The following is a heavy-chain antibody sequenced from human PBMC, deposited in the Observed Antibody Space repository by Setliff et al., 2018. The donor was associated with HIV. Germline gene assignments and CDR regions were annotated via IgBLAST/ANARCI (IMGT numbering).Heavy chain of an antibody. Sequence: GASVKVSCKASGDTLSIHPISWVRQAPGRGLDWMGGIIPILGIASYSQKFQGRVTITADKSTSTAYMELSSLRSEDTAVYYCARADCTNGVCYPALYYYYYYGMDVWGQGTTVTVSS. J-gene: IGHJ6*02. CDR3: ARADCTNGVCYPALYYYYYYGMDV. CDR1: GDTLSIHP. V-gene: IGHV1-69*10. CDR2: IIPILGIA. D-gene: IGHD2-8*01.